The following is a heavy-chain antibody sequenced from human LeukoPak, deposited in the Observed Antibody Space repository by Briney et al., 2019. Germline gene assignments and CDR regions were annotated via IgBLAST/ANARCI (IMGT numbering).Heavy chain of an antibody. Sequence: PGRSLRLSCAASGFTFRSYEMNWVRRAPGKELEWVSYISASGSTVYYADSVKGRFTISRDNAKNSVFLQMNSLRAEDTAVYYCARSEITMVRGGAFDIWGQGTMVTVSS. V-gene: IGHV3-48*03. CDR1: GFTFRSYE. CDR3: ARSEITMVRGGAFDI. J-gene: IGHJ3*02. CDR2: ISASGSTV. D-gene: IGHD3-10*01.